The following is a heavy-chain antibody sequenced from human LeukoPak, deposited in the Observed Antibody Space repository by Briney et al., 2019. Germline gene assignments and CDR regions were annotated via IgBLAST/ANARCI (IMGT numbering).Heavy chain of an antibody. CDR1: GGSISSGDYY. D-gene: IGHD3-16*02. CDR2: IYYSGST. V-gene: IGHV4-30-4*01. Sequence: PSETLSLTCTVSGGSISSGDYYWSWIRQPLGKGLEWIGYIYYSGSTYYNPSLKSRVTISVDTSKNQFSLKLSSVTAADTAVYYCASSGVIDYFDYWGQGTLVTVSS. J-gene: IGHJ4*02. CDR3: ASSGVIDYFDY.